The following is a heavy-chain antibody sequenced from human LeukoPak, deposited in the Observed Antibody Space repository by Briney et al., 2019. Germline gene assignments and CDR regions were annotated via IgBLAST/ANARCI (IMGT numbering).Heavy chain of an antibody. CDR1: GFTFSSSG. Sequence: GGSLRLSCGASGFTFSSSGMHWVRQAPGKGLEWVAFIRYDGTKKYYADSVKGRFTISRDNSKNMLYLQMNSLRAEDTAVYYCAKDLYTSRYACCFDYWGQGTLVTVSS. J-gene: IGHJ4*02. CDR2: IRYDGTKK. V-gene: IGHV3-30*02. CDR3: AKDLYTSRYACCFDY. D-gene: IGHD6-13*01.